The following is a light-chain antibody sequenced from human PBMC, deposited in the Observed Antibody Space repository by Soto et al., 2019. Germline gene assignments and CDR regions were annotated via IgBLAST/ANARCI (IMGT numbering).Light chain of an antibody. CDR3: SSYTITSTYV. CDR1: SSDVGGYNY. CDR2: EVS. Sequence: QSVLTQPASVSGSPGRSITISCTGTSSDVGGYNYVSWYQQHPGKAPKLMIYEVSDRASGVSNRFSGSKSGNTASLTISGLQAEDEADYYCSSYTITSTYVFGTGTKVTV. V-gene: IGLV2-14*01. J-gene: IGLJ1*01.